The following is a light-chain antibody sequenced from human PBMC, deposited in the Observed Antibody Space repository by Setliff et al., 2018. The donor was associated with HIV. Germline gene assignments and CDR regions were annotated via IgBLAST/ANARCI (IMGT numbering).Light chain of an antibody. V-gene: IGLV2-14*02. J-gene: IGLJ1*01. Sequence: ALTQPASVSGSPGQSITISCTGTSGDVGRYNLVSWYQQQPGKPPKLMIYQASKRPSGVSNRFSGSKSGNTASLTISGLQAEDEADYYCSSYTTTYTYVFGTGTKVTVL. CDR2: QAS. CDR1: SGDVGRYNL. CDR3: SSYTTTYTYV.